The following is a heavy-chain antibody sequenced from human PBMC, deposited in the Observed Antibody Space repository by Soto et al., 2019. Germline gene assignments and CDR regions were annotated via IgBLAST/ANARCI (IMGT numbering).Heavy chain of an antibody. V-gene: IGHV4-59*01. D-gene: IGHD6-19*01. CDR1: SGSISTYS. CDR2: IYYSGSN. J-gene: IGHJ4*02. Sequence: QVQLQESGPGLVKPSETLSLTCTVSSGSISTYSCSWIRQPPGKGLEWIGYIYYSGSNNYNPSLKSRVHISVDTSKNQFSLRLSSLTAADTAVYYCARGAGLFDYWGQGTLVTVSS. CDR3: ARGAGLFDY.